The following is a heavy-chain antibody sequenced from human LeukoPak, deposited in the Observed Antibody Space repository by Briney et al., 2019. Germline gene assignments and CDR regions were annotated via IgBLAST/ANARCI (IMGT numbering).Heavy chain of an antibody. CDR1: GFTFDDYG. V-gene: IGHV3-20*04. Sequence: GGSLRLSCAASGFTFDDYGMSWVRQAPGKELEWGSGINWNGGSTGYADSVKGRFTISRDNAKNSLYLQMNSLRAEDTALYYCAREQYQLLYGYYYMDVWGKGTTVTVSS. CDR3: AREQYQLLYGYYYMDV. D-gene: IGHD2-2*02. CDR2: INWNGGST. J-gene: IGHJ6*03.